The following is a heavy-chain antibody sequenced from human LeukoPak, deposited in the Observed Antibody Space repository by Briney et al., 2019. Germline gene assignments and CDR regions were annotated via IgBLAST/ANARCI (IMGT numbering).Heavy chain of an antibody. CDR1: GFTFDDYA. V-gene: IGHV3-9*03. J-gene: IGHJ4*02. Sequence: GGSLRLSCAASGFTFDDYAMHWVRQVPGKGLEWVSGISWNSGSVAYADSVKGRFTVSRDNAKNSLFLQMNSLRAEDMALYYCAKARSWPTPFDYWGQGTLVTVSS. D-gene: IGHD1-26*01. CDR3: AKARSWPTPFDY. CDR2: ISWNSGSV.